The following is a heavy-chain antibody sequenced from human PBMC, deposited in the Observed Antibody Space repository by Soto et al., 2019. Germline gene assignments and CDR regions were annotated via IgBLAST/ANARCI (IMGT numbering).Heavy chain of an antibody. CDR1: GGSISSGGYY. CDR3: ARSFGVAADGPFDY. CDR2: IYYSGST. D-gene: IGHD6-13*01. J-gene: IGHJ4*02. V-gene: IGHV4-31*03. Sequence: QVQLQESGPGLVKPSQTLSLTCTFSGGSISSGGYYWSWIRQHPGKGLEWIGYIYYSGSTYYNPSLKSGGTISVDTSKNQFSLKLSSVTASDTAVYYCARSFGVAADGPFDYWGQGTLVTVSS.